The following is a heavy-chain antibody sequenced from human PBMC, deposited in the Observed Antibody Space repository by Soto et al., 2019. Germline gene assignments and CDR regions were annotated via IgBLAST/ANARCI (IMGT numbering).Heavy chain of an antibody. CDR2: INHSGST. D-gene: IGHD4-4*01. J-gene: IGHJ5*02. Sequence: SETLSLTCAVYGGSFSGYYWSWIRQPPGKGLEWIGEINHSGSTNYNPSLKSRVTISVDTSKNQFSLKLSSVTAADTAVYYCALYSNYDWFDPWGQGTLVTVSS. CDR3: ALYSNYDWFDP. CDR1: GGSFSGYY. V-gene: IGHV4-34*01.